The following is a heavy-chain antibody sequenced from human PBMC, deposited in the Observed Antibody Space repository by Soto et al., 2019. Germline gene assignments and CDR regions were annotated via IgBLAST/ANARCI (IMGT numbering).Heavy chain of an antibody. J-gene: IGHJ4*02. Sequence: GGSLRLSCAASGFRFSNNGMHWVRQAPGKGLEWVAIISYDGSKKYYADSVKGRFTISRDNSKNTLYLQMSSLRVEDTAVYYCAKDRVESGLGEIDYWGQGTLVTVSS. CDR3: AKDRVESGLGEIDY. D-gene: IGHD3-16*01. CDR1: GFRFSNNG. V-gene: IGHV3-30*18. CDR2: ISYDGSKK.